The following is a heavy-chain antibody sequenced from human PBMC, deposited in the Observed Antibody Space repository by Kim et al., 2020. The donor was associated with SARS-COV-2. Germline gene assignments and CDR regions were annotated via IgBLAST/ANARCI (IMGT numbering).Heavy chain of an antibody. CDR2: INPSGGST. V-gene: IGHV1-46*01. D-gene: IGHD1-20*01. Sequence: ASVKVSCKASGYTFTSYYMHWVRQAPGQGLEWMGIINPSGGSTSYAQKFQGRVTMTRDTSTSTVYMELSSLRSEDTAVYYCARESIAAAVTTYNWNDHRGYYGMDVWGQGTTVTVSS. CDR1: GYTFTSYY. CDR3: ARESIAAAVTTYNWNDHRGYYGMDV. J-gene: IGHJ6*02.